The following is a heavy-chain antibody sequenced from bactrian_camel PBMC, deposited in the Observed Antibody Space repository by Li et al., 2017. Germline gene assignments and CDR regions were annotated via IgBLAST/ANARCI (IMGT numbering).Heavy chain of an antibody. Sequence: QLVESGGGLVQPGGSLRLSCAASGFTFSSYWMYWVRQAPGKGLEWVSTINSGGGTTYYVDSLKGRFSISRDNAKNTVYLQMNSLKPEDTAMYYCKIIGSRGAWYCADSGNWGQGTQVTVS. D-gene: IGHD2*01. CDR2: INSGGGTT. CDR3: KIIGSRGAWYCADSGN. CDR1: GFTFSSYW. J-gene: IGHJ6*01. V-gene: IGHV3S25*01.